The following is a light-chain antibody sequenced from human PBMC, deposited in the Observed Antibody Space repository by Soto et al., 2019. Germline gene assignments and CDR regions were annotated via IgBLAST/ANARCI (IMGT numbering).Light chain of an antibody. CDR3: SSYTSSSTDV. CDR1: SSDVGGYNY. CDR2: EVS. J-gene: IGLJ1*01. V-gene: IGLV2-14*01. Sequence: QSALTQPASVSGSPGQSITISCTGTSSDVGGYNYVSWYQQHPGKAPKLIIYEVSNRPSGVSNRFSGSKSGNTASLPISGLQAEDEAAYYCSSYTSSSTDVFGTGTKVTVL.